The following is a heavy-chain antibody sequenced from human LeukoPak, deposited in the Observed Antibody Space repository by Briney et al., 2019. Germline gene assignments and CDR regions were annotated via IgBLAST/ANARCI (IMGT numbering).Heavy chain of an antibody. D-gene: IGHD3-3*01. J-gene: IGHJ3*02. CDR3: ATGLTIQGAFDI. Sequence: ASVKVSCKASGFTFITFGVQGLRQPLGQRLEWIGWLVVGRGNTNYAQNFQERVTITRDMSTSTAYMELSSLRSEDTAMYYCATGLTIQGAFDIWGQGTMVTVSS. CDR2: LVVGRGNT. CDR1: GFTFITFG. V-gene: IGHV1-58*01.